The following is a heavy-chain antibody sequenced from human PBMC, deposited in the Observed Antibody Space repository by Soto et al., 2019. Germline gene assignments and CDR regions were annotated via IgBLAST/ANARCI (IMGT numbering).Heavy chain of an antibody. Sequence: SETLSLTCTVSGGSVSSGSYQWSWIRQSPGKGLEWIGYIYYTGITNYNPSLKSRVTISVDTSKNQFSLKLSSVTAADTAVYYCARDDRLVADYWGQGTLVTVSS. V-gene: IGHV4-61*01. CDR3: ARDDRLVADY. J-gene: IGHJ4*02. CDR2: IYYTGIT. D-gene: IGHD2-2*01. CDR1: GGSVSSGSYQ.